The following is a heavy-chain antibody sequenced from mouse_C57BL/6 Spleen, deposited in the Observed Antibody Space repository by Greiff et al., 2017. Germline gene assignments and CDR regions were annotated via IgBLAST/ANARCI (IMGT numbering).Heavy chain of an antibody. Sequence: VQLKESGPGLVKPSQSLSLTCSVTGYSITSGYYWNWIRQFPGNKLEWMGYISYDGSNNYNPSLKNRISITRDTSKNQFFLKLNSVTTEDTATYYCARDGSSYDAMDYWGQGTSVTVSS. CDR3: ARDGSSYDAMDY. CDR2: ISYDGSN. V-gene: IGHV3-6*01. J-gene: IGHJ4*01. D-gene: IGHD1-1*01. CDR1: GYSITSGYY.